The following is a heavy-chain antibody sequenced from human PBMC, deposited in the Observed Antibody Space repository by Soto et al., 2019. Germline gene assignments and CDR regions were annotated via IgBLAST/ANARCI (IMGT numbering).Heavy chain of an antibody. D-gene: IGHD6-19*01. CDR3: ASDRSSGWDQGYGMDV. CDR2: IYYSGST. Sequence: LSLTCTVSGGSISTYYWSWIRQPPGKGLEWIGYIYYSGSTSYNASLKSRVTISVDTSKNQFSLKLRSVTAADTAVYYCASDRSSGWDQGYGMDVWGQGTTVTVSS. CDR1: GGSISTYY. J-gene: IGHJ6*02. V-gene: IGHV4-59*01.